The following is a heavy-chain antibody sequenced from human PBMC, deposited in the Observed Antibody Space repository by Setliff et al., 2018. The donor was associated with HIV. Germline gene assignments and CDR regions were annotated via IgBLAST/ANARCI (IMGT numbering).Heavy chain of an antibody. J-gene: IGHJ6*02. Sequence: PSETLSLTCTVSGGSISSGSYYWSWILQLAGKGLEWIGRIYTSGSTNYNPSLKSRVTISVDTSKNQFSLKLSSVTAADTAVYYCARDRIVVVPAAISYYSYGMDVWGQGTTVTVSS. V-gene: IGHV4-61*02. CDR1: GGSISSGSYY. D-gene: IGHD2-2*01. CDR3: ARDRIVVVPAAISYYSYGMDV. CDR2: IYTSGST.